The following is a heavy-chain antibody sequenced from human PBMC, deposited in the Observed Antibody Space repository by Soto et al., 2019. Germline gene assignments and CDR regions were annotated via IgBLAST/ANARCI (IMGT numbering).Heavy chain of an antibody. CDR3: TTGVAIYYYGMDV. V-gene: IGHV3-15*07. D-gene: IGHD2-21*01. Sequence: VQLVESGGGLVKPGGSLRLSCAASGFTFSNAWMNWVRQAPGKGLEWVGRIKSKTDGGTTDYAAPVKGRFTISRDDSKNTLYLQMNSLKTEDTAVYYCTTGVAIYYYGMDVWGQGTTVTVSS. CDR1: GFTFSNAW. J-gene: IGHJ6*02. CDR2: IKSKTDGGTT.